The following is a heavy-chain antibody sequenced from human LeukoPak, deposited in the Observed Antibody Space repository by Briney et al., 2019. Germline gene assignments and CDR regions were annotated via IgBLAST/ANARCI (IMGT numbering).Heavy chain of an antibody. Sequence: GGSLRLSCAASGFTFSNFDMHWVRQAPGEGLEWVAVISHDGSNKFYVDSVKGRFTISRDNSQNTLYLQMNRLRGEDTAVYYCARGGYYAMYVWSQGTTVTVSS. V-gene: IGHV3-30*03. J-gene: IGHJ6*02. CDR1: GFTFSNFD. CDR2: ISHDGSNK. CDR3: ARGGYYAMYV.